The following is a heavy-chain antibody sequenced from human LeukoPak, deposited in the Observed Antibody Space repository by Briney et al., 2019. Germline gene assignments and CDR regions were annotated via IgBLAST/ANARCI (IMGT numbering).Heavy chain of an antibody. CDR1: GFTFSSYA. J-gene: IGHJ4*02. V-gene: IGHV3-23*01. Sequence: GGSLKLSCEASGFTFSSYAMSWVRQAPGKGLEWVSAISGSGGSTYYADSVKGRVTISRDNSKNTLYLQMNSLRAEDTAVYYCAKDLRAGSRSFDYWGEGTLVTVSS. CDR2: ISGSGGST. CDR3: AKDLRAGSRSFDY. D-gene: IGHD6-6*01.